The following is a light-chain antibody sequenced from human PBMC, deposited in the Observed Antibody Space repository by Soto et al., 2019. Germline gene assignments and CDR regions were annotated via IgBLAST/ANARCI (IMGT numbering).Light chain of an antibody. CDR3: QSYDSSRSGVV. CDR2: GSP. CDR1: SSNIGAGYD. Sequence: QSVLTQPPSVSGAPGQRVTLSCTRSSSNIGAGYDVHWYQQLPGTAPKLLLYGSPNRPSGVPDRFSGSKSATSASLAITGRQAEDEAEYYCQSYDSSRSGVVFGGGTKLTVL. J-gene: IGLJ2*01. V-gene: IGLV1-40*01.